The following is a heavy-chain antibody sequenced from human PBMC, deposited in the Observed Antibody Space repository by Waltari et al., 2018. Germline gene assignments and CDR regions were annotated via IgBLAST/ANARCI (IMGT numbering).Heavy chain of an antibody. Sequence: QVQLQESGPGLVKPSETLSLTCSVSGAYFGCSSHYWGWVRQPPGKVLEWIGSIYYSGSTYYNPSLKSRVNMSVDTANYQFSLKVTSVTAADTAIYYCARTAYDHLTGYPTLDHWGQGILVTVSS. J-gene: IGHJ4*02. CDR1: GAYFGCSSHY. D-gene: IGHD3-9*01. CDR2: IYYSGST. CDR3: ARTAYDHLTGYPTLDH. V-gene: IGHV4-39*07.